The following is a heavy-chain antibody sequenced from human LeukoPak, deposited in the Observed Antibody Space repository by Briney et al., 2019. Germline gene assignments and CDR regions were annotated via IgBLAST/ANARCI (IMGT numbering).Heavy chain of an antibody. V-gene: IGHV4-39*01. CDR3: ARLSYSSGWYQYWYFDL. D-gene: IGHD6-19*01. CDR2: IYYSGST. J-gene: IGHJ2*01. Sequence: PSETLSLTCTVSGGSISSSSYYWGWIRQPPGKGLEWIGCIYYSGSTYYNPSLKSRVTISVDTSKNQFSLKLSSVTAADTAVYYCARLSYSSGWYQYWYFDLWGRGTLVTVSS. CDR1: GGSISSSSYY.